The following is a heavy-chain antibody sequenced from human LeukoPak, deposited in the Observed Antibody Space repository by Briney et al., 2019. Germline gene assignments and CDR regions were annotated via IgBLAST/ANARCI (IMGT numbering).Heavy chain of an antibody. J-gene: IGHJ4*02. V-gene: IGHV3-30*18. CDR2: ISNDGKDK. CDR1: GVTFSRYG. D-gene: IGHD6-13*01. CDR3: AKDQQVGAAAYYFDS. Sequence: GGSLRLSCAASGVTFSRYGLHWVCQTPGKGLGWVAVISNDGKDKNYADSAKGRLTISRDNSKSTLYLQMNSLRAEDTAVYYCAKDQQVGAAAYYFDSWGQGTVVTVSS.